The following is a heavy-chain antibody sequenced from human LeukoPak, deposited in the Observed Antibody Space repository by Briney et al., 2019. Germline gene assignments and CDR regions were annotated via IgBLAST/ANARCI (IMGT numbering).Heavy chain of an antibody. CDR3: ARLVGARGGYFDY. CDR2: IWYDGSQK. Sequence: GGSLRLSCAASGFTFSSNGMHWVRQAPGKGLEWVATIWYDGSQKYYADSVKGRFTISRDNSKNTLYVQMNSLRADDTAVYYCARLVGARGGYFDYWGQGTLVTVSS. CDR1: GFTFSSNG. D-gene: IGHD1-26*01. V-gene: IGHV3-33*01. J-gene: IGHJ4*02.